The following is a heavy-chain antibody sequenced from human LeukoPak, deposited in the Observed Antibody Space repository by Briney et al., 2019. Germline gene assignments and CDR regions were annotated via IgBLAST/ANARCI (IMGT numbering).Heavy chain of an antibody. CDR3: ARESETSGWYDY. CDR2: ISGDGGST. D-gene: IGHD6-19*01. J-gene: IGHJ4*02. Sequence: PGGSLRLSRAAPGFIFDNYAIHWVRQAPGKGLEWVSLISGDGGSTFYADSVRGRFTISRDNTRKSLSLQMSSLRSEDTALYYCARESETSGWYDYWGQGSLVTVPS. CDR1: GFIFDNYA. V-gene: IGHV3-43*02.